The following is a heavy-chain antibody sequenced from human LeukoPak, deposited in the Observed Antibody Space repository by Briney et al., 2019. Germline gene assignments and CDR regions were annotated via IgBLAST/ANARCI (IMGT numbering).Heavy chain of an antibody. D-gene: IGHD2-2*01. CDR3: ARDQSTSLDY. Sequence: ASVKVSCKASGDTFTSYGISWVRQAPGQGLEWMGWISDYNGNTSYAQKLQGRVTMTTDTSTSTAYMELRSLRSDDTAVYYCARDQSTSLDYWGQGTLVTVSS. V-gene: IGHV1-18*01. CDR1: GDTFTSYG. CDR2: ISDYNGNT. J-gene: IGHJ4*02.